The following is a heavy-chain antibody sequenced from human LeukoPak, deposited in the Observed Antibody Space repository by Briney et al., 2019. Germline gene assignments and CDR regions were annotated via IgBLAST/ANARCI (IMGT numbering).Heavy chain of an antibody. J-gene: IGHJ4*02. V-gene: IGHV4-59*08. D-gene: IGHD1-1*01. Sequence: SETLSLTYTVWGGSINSHYWRWHRQPPGKGLVCIGYIYYGGSTNYNPSLKSRVTISEDTSKNQFSLKLSSVTAADTAVYYFARLYDELKFDYWGQGILVTVSS. CDR1: GGSINSHY. CDR2: IYYGGST. CDR3: ARLYDELKFDY.